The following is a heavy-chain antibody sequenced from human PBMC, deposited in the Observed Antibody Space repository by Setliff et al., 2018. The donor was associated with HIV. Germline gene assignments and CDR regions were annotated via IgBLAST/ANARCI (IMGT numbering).Heavy chain of an antibody. V-gene: IGHV4-39*07. CDR1: GGSISSSSYY. J-gene: IGHJ4*02. CDR3: ARVARGGHSSRWYYFDY. Sequence: SETLSLTCTVSGGSISSSSYYWGWIRQPPGKGLDWIGSIYHSGSIYYNPSLKSRVTISVDTSKNQFSLKVSSVTAADTAVYYCARVARGGHSSRWYYFDYWGQGTLVTVSS. D-gene: IGHD6-13*01. CDR2: IYHSGSI.